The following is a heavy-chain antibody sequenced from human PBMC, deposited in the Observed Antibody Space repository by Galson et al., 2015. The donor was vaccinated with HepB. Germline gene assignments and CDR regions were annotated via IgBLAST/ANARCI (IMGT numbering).Heavy chain of an antibody. CDR2: ISAYNGNT. V-gene: IGHV1-18*01. CDR3: ARPQGSYRSYDAFDI. J-gene: IGHJ3*02. CDR1: GYTFTSYG. D-gene: IGHD3-16*02. Sequence: SVKVSCKASGYTFTSYGISWVRQAPGQGLEWMGWISAYNGNTNYAQKLQGRVTMTTDTSTSTAYMELRSLRSDDTAVYYCARPQGSYRSYDAFDIWGQGTMVTVSS.